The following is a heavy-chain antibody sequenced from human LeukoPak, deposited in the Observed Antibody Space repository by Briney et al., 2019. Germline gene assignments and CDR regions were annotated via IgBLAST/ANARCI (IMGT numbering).Heavy chain of an antibody. V-gene: IGHV1-18*01. CDR2: ISAHNGNT. CDR3: ARDSGAAARPDYYYYGMDV. Sequence: GASVKVSCKASGYTFTSYGISWVRQAPGQGLEWMGWISAHNGNTNYAQKLQGRVTTTTDTSTSTAYMELRSLRSDDTAVYYCARDSGAAARPDYYYYGMDVWGQGTTVTVSS. CDR1: GYTFTSYG. D-gene: IGHD6-13*01. J-gene: IGHJ6*02.